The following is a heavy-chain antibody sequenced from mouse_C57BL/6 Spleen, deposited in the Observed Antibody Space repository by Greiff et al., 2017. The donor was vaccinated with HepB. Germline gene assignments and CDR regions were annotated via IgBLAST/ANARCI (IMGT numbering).Heavy chain of an antibody. D-gene: IGHD1-1*01. J-gene: IGHJ1*03. CDR3: ARVRDYYGSSHRYFDV. CDR1: GFTFSSYA. V-gene: IGHV5-4*01. Sequence: VQLKESGGGLVKPGGSLKLSCAASGFTFSSYAMSWVRQTPEKRLEWVATISDGGSYTYYPDNVKGRFTISRDNAKNNLYLQMSHLKSEDTAMYYCARVRDYYGSSHRYFDVWGTGTTVTVSS. CDR2: ISDGGSYT.